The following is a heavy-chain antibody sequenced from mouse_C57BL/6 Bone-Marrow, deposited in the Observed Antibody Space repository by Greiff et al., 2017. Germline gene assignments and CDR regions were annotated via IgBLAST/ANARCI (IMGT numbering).Heavy chain of an antibody. Sequence: EVKLMESGGDLVKPGGSLKLSCAASGFTFSSSGMSWVRQTPDKRLEWVATISSGGSYTYYPDSVKGRFTISRDNAKNTLYLQMSSLKSEDTAMYYCASRWLRRGPLFAYWGQGTLVTVSA. D-gene: IGHD2-2*01. CDR1: GFTFSSSG. V-gene: IGHV5-6*02. CDR3: ASRWLRRGPLFAY. J-gene: IGHJ3*01. CDR2: ISSGGSYT.